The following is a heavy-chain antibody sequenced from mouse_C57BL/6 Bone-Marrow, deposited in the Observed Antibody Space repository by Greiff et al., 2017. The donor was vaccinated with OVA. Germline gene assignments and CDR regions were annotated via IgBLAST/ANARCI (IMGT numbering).Heavy chain of an antibody. J-gene: IGHJ1*03. D-gene: IGHD2-4*01. V-gene: IGHV7-3*01. CDR1: GFTFTDYY. CDR3: ARCTDYERYFDV. CDR2: IRNKANGYTT. Sequence: EVKLMESGGGLVQPGGSLSLSCAASGFTFTDYYMRWVRQTPGKALEWLGFIRNKANGYTTEYSASVKGQFTISRDNSQSILYLQMNALRAEDSATYYCARCTDYERYFDVWGTGTTVTVSS.